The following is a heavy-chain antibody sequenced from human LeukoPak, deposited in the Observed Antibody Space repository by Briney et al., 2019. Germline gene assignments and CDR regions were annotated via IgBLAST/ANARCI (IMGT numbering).Heavy chain of an antibody. CDR2: ISYDGSNK. J-gene: IGHJ4*02. CDR1: GFTFSSYG. V-gene: IGHV3-30*03. CDR3: ATSGNYYLKY. D-gene: IGHD1-26*01. Sequence: GGSLRLSCAASGFTFSSYGMHWVRQAPGKVLEWVAVISYDGSNKYYADSVKGRFTISRDNAKNALSLQMNSLRDEDTAVYYCATSGNYYLKYWGQGTLVTVSS.